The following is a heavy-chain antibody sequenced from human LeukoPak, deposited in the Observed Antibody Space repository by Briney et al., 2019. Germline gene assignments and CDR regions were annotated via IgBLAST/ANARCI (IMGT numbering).Heavy chain of an antibody. J-gene: IGHJ4*02. V-gene: IGHV4-34*01. CDR3: AREGFPSYY. CDR1: GGSLSGYY. CDR2: INHSGSA. Sequence: PSETLSLTSAVYGGSLSGYYWSCIRHPPRKGLEWIGEINHSGSANYNPSLKSRVTISVDTSENQFSLKLSAVTAADTSVYYCAREGFPSYYWGQGTLVTVSS.